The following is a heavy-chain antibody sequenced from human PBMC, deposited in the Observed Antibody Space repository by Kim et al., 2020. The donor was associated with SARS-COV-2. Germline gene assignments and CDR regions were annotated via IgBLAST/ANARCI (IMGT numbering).Heavy chain of an antibody. CDR3: ARHSDSDY. CDR2: NSYI. Sequence: NSYIYYADSVKGRFTSSRDNAKNSLYLQMNNLRAEDTALYYCARHSDSDYWGQGTLVTVSS. J-gene: IGHJ4*02. V-gene: IGHV3-21*01. D-gene: IGHD4-4*01.